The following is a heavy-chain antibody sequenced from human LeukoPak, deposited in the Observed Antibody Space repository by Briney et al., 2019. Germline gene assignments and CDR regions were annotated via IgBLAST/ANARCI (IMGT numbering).Heavy chain of an antibody. CDR3: ARDLGGDDDY. D-gene: IGHD5-24*01. CDR1: GGSVSSGGYY. CDR2: IHYSGST. V-gene: IGHV4-31*03. Sequence: PSETLSLTCTVSGGSVSSGGYYWSWIRQHPGKGLEWIGYIHYSGSTYYNLSLKSRVTISVDTSKNQFSLKLSSVTAADTAVYYCARDLGGDDDYWGQGTLVTVSS. J-gene: IGHJ4*02.